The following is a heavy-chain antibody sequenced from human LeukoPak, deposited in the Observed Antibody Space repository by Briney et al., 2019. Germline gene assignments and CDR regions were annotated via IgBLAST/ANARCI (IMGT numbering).Heavy chain of an antibody. CDR1: GGTFTSYA. J-gene: IGHJ3*02. CDR2: IIPIFGTA. Sequence: SVKVSCKASGGTFTSYAISWVRQAPGQGLEWMGRIIPIFGTANYAQKFQGRVTITTDDSTSTAYRELSSLRSEDTAVYSCARPDRLYYDSSGTHDAFDIWGQGTMVTDSS. V-gene: IGHV1-69*05. CDR3: ARPDRLYYDSSGTHDAFDI. D-gene: IGHD3-22*01.